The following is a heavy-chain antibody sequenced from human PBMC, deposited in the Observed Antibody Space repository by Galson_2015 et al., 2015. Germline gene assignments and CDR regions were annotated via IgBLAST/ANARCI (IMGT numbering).Heavy chain of an antibody. V-gene: IGHV3-11*06. Sequence: SLRLSCAASGFTFSDYSMSWIRQAPGKGLEWVSYISSSSSYTNYADSVKGRFTISRDNTKNSLYLQMNSLRAEDTAVYYCARWQGSSLYAFDIWGQGTLVTVSS. CDR2: ISSSSSYT. CDR1: GFTFSDYS. CDR3: ARWQGSSLYAFDI. J-gene: IGHJ3*02. D-gene: IGHD6-13*01.